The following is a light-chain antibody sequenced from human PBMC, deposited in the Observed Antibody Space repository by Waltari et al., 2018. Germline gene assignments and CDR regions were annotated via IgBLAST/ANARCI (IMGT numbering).Light chain of an antibody. V-gene: IGLV4-69*02. CDR3: QTWGTGIGV. J-gene: IGLJ3*02. CDR1: SGHSNNA. CDR2: VNSDGSN. Sequence: QLVLTQSPSASASLGASVNLTCTLRSGHSNNAIAWHQQQPEKGPRYLMRVNSDGSNNKGDGIPDRFSGSSSGAECYLTISSLQSEDEADYYCQTWGTGIGVFGGGTKLTVL.